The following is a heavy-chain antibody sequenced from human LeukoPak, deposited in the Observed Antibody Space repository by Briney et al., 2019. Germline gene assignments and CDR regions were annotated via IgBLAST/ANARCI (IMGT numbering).Heavy chain of an antibody. V-gene: IGHV4-4*07. CDR3: ASTYDSWSGYQDY. Sequence: SETLSLTCTVSGGSISSYYWSWIRQPAGKGLEWIGRIYTSGSTNYNPSLKSRVTISVDTSKNQFSLKLSSVTAANTAVYYCASTYDSWSGYQDYWGQGTLVTVSS. CDR1: GGSISSYY. D-gene: IGHD3-3*01. J-gene: IGHJ4*02. CDR2: IYTSGST.